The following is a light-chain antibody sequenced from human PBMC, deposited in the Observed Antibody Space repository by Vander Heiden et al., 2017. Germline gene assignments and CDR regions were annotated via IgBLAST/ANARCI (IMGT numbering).Light chain of an antibody. J-gene: IGLJ3*02. V-gene: IGLV3-25*03. CDR2: KDS. CDR1: ALPKQY. CDR3: QSADSSGTYV. Sequence: SYALTHPPSVSVSPGQTARITCSGDALPKQYAYWYQQKPGQAPVLVIYKDSERPSGIPERFSGSSSGTTVTLTISGVQAEDEADYYCQSADSSGTYVFGGGTKLTVL.